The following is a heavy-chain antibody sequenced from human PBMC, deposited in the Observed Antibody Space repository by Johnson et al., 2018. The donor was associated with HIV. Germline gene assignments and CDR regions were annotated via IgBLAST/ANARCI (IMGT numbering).Heavy chain of an antibody. J-gene: IGHJ3*01. CDR3: AKDDNLGVWYSDAFEV. V-gene: IGHV3-30*04. CDR1: AFTFSSYA. Sequence: QVQLVESGGGVVQPGRSLRLSCAASAFTFSSYAMHWVRQAPGKGLEWVAVISYDGSNKYYADSVKGRFTISRDNSKNTLYLQMKSLRPEDTSIYYCAKDDNLGVWYSDAFEVWGQGTVVTVSS. CDR2: ISYDGSNK. D-gene: IGHD6-19*01.